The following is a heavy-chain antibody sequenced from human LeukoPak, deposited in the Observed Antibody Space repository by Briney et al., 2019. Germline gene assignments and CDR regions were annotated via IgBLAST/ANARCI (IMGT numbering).Heavy chain of an antibody. CDR3: ARDTLGEGEDADYAVYYFDY. V-gene: IGHV3-7*01. D-gene: IGHD3-10*01. CDR1: GFPFNEYA. CDR2: IKQDGNEK. Sequence: GGSLRLSCAASGFPFNEYAMSWVRQAPGKGLEWVANIKQDGNEKYYADSVKGRFTISRDNGKNSLDLQMNSLRADDTAFYYCARDTLGEGEDADYAVYYFDYWGQGTVVTVSS. J-gene: IGHJ4*02.